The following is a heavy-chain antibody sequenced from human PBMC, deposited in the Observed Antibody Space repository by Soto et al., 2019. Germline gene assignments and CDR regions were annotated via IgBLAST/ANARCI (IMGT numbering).Heavy chain of an antibody. J-gene: IGHJ4*02. D-gene: IGHD2-2*03. CDR2: INPNSGDT. V-gene: IGHV1-2*02. CDR3: ARQLDPTMLTDH. CDR1: GYTFFDYF. Sequence: ASVKVSCKASGYTFFDYFMQWVRQAPGQGLEWMGWINPNSGDTDYAQKFQGRVTMTRDTSISTAYMELTSLTSDDTAVYYCARQLDPTMLTDHWGQGTLVTVSA.